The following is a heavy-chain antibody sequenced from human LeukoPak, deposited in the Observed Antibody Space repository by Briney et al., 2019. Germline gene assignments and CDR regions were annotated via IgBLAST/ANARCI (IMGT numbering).Heavy chain of an antibody. CDR2: ISYDGSNK. Sequence: GGSLRLSCAASGFTFSSYAMHWVRQAPGKGLEWVAVISYDGSNKYYADSVKGRFTISRDNSKNTLYLQMNSLRAEDTAVYYCARDRVTRSSTSCYRLYYYGMDVWGQGTTVTVSS. CDR1: GFTFSSYA. CDR3: ARDRVTRSSTSCYRLYYYGMDV. V-gene: IGHV3-30*04. D-gene: IGHD2-2*01. J-gene: IGHJ6*02.